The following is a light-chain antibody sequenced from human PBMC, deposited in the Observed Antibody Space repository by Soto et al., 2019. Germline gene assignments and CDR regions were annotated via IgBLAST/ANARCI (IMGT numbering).Light chain of an antibody. Sequence: QSVLTQPPSASGTPGQRVTITCSGSSSNIGSNTVNWYQQLPGTAPKLLIYSNNQRPSGVPDRFSGLKSGTSASLAISGLQSEDEADYYSAAWHDSLPGHLVFGGGTNLTVL. CDR3: AAWHDSLPGHLV. CDR1: SSNIGSNT. CDR2: SNN. V-gene: IGLV1-44*01. J-gene: IGLJ2*01.